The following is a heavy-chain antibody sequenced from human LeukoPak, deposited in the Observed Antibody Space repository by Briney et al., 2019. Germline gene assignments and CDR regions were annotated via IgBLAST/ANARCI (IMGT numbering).Heavy chain of an antibody. V-gene: IGHV5-51*01. CDR1: GYSFTSYW. CDR3: ARRDGSGWYAVDY. J-gene: IGHJ4*02. D-gene: IGHD6-19*01. Sequence: HGESLKISCKGSGYSFTSYWIGWVRQMPGKGLEWMGVIYPRDSDTRYNPSFQGQVTISADKSISTAYLQWTSLKASDTALYYCARRDGSGWYAVDYWGQGTLVTVSS. CDR2: IYPRDSDT.